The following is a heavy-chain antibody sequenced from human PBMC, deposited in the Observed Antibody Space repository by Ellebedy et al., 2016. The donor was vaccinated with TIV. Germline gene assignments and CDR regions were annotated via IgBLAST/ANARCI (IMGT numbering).Heavy chain of an antibody. CDR1: GGSITHFY. CDR2: IYYGGST. V-gene: IGHV4-59*01. CDR3: ATFASGSHFSGYLDS. J-gene: IGHJ4*02. D-gene: IGHD3-10*01. Sequence: MPGGSLRLSCSVSGGSITHFYWTWIRQPPGKGLEWIGNIYYGGSTNYNPSLKSRVFISVDTSKRQFSLSLTSVTAADTAVYYCATFASGSHFSGYLDSWGQGALVTVSS.